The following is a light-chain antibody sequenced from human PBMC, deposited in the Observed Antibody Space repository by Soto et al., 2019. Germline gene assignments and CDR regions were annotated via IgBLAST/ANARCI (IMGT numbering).Light chain of an antibody. CDR3: QQYNNYLTWT. CDR2: DAS. V-gene: IGKV1-5*01. J-gene: IGKJ1*01. Sequence: DIQMTQSPSTLSASVGDRVTITCRASQSISRWLAWYQQRPGKAPKVLIFDASILESGVPSRFSGSGFGTEFTLTIGSLQPDDFATYYCQQYNNYLTWTFGQGTKVEVK. CDR1: QSISRW.